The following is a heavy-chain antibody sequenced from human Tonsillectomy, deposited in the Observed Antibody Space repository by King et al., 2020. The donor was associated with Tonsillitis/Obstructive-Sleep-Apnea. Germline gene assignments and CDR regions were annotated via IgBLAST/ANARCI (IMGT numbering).Heavy chain of an antibody. CDR2: IYYSGST. J-gene: IGHJ4*02. Sequence: VQLVESGPGLVKPSETLSLTCTVSGGSISSYYWTWIRQPPGKGLEWIGYIYYSGSTNYNPSLKSRVTISVDTSKNQFSLKVSSVTAADTAVYYCARVGPGDCFDYWGQGTLVTVSS. CDR3: ARVGPGDCFDY. D-gene: IGHD4-17*01. CDR1: GGSISSYY. V-gene: IGHV4-59*01.